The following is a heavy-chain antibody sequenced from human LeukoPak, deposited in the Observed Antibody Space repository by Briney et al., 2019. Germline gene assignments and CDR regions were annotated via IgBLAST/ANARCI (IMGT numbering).Heavy chain of an antibody. V-gene: IGHV3-30-3*01. J-gene: IGHJ6*02. Sequence: GGSLRLSCAASGFTFSSYAMHWVRQAPGKGLEWVAVISYDGSNKYYADSVKGRLTISRDNSKNTLYLQMNSLRAEDTAVYYCARTNGYCSGGKCSEYYYYYGMDVWGQGTTVTVSS. CDR1: GFTFSSYA. D-gene: IGHD2-15*01. CDR3: ARTNGYCSGGKCSEYYYYYGMDV. CDR2: ISYDGSNK.